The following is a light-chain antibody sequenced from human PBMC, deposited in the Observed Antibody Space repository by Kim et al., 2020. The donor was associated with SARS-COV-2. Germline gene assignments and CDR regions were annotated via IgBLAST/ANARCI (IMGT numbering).Light chain of an antibody. CDR2: DAS. CDR1: QSVSNY. CDR3: QQRSDWPLT. V-gene: IGKV3-11*01. Sequence: LSPGGRVTRSCRASQSVSNYLAWYQQKPGQAPRLLIYDASNRATAIPARFSGSGSGTDFTLTISSLEPEDSAVYYCQQRSDWPLTFGGGTKVDIK. J-gene: IGKJ4*01.